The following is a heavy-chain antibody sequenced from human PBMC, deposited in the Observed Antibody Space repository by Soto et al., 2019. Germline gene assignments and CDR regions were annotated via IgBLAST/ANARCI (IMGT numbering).Heavy chain of an antibody. CDR2: IYYSRNT. CDR3: SRSPNNWFDP. J-gene: IGHJ5*02. V-gene: IGHV4-59*04. Sequence: PSETLSLTCTVSGCSISSYYWSWIRQPPGKGLEWIGYIYYSRNTYYNPSNKSRVTMSVDTSKNQFSLKLTSVTDADTAVYYCSRSPNNWFDPWGQGTLVTVSS. CDR1: GCSISSYY.